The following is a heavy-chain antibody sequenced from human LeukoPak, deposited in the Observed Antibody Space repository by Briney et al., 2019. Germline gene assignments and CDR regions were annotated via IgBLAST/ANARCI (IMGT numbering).Heavy chain of an antibody. CDR1: GFTFSSYA. CDR3: AKDTVAGFGNY. J-gene: IGHJ4*02. D-gene: IGHD6-19*01. CDR2: ISGSGGST. V-gene: IGHV3-23*01. Sequence: GSLRLSCAASGFTFSSYAMSWVRQAPGKGLEWVSAISGSGGSTYYADSVKGRFTISRDNSKNTLYLQMNNLRAEDTAVYYCAKDTVAGFGNYWGQGTLVTVSP.